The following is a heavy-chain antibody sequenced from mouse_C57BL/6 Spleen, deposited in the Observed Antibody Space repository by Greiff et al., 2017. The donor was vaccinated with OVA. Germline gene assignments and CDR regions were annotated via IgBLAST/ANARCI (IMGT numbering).Heavy chain of an antibody. D-gene: IGHD3-2*02. V-gene: IGHV1-4*01. CDR1: GYTFTSYT. CDR2: INPSSGYT. CDR3: ATPGLRGYYFDY. J-gene: IGHJ2*01. Sequence: QVQLQQSGAELARPGASVKMSCKASGYTFTSYTMHWVQQRPGQGLEWIGYINPSSGYTKYNQKFKDKATLTADKSSSTAYMQLSSLTSEDSAVYYCATPGLRGYYFDYWGQGTTLTVSS.